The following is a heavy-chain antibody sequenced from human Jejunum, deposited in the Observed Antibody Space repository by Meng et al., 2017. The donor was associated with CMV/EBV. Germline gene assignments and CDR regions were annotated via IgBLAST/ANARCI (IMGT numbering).Heavy chain of an antibody. CDR3: ATLGYCSGAGCYNSDY. J-gene: IGHJ4*02. CDR1: FSDHY. D-gene: IGHD2-8*02. V-gene: IGHV3-72*01. CDR2: IRNKVKSYTT. Sequence: FSDHYMDWVRQAPGKGLEWVGRIRNKVKSYTTEYAASVKGRFTISRDDSKNSLYLQMNSLKTEDTAIYYCATLGYCSGAGCYNSDYWGQGTLVTVSS.